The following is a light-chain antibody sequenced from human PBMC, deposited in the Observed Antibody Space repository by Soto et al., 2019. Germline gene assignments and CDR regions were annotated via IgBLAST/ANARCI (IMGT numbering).Light chain of an antibody. V-gene: IGKV1-8*01. Sequence: AIRMTQSPSSFSASTGDRVTITCRASQGISSYLAWYQQKPGKAPKLLIYAASTLQSGVPSRFSGSGSGTDFTLTIRSLQPEDFATYLCQQSYSTPPWTFGQGTTGDIK. CDR3: QQSYSTPPWT. J-gene: IGKJ1*01. CDR2: AAS. CDR1: QGISSY.